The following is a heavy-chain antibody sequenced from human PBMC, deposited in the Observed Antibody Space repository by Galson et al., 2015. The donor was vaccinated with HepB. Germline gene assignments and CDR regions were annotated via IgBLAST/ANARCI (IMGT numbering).Heavy chain of an antibody. CDR3: AREFGQWYSSGWYDY. D-gene: IGHD6-19*01. Sequence: SVKVSCKASGYTFTSYAMHWVRQAPGQRLEWMGWINAGNGNTKYSQKFQGRVTITRDTSASTAYMELSSLRSEDTAVYYCAREFGQWYSSGWYDYWGQGTLVTVSS. CDR2: INAGNGNT. CDR1: GYTFTSYA. J-gene: IGHJ4*02. V-gene: IGHV1-3*01.